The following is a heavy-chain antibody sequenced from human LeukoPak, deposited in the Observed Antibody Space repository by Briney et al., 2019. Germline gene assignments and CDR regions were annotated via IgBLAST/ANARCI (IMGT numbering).Heavy chain of an antibody. CDR3: ARLFSRYFFDQ. CDR1: GFSFSSFW. V-gene: IGHV3-7*02. D-gene: IGHD3-9*01. J-gene: IGHJ4*02. CDR2: ITQDGSET. Sequence: GGSPRLSCTASGFSFSSFWMTWVRRTPGKGLEWVATITQDGSETFYVDSVKGRFTISRDNAKNSLYLQMKSLRVEDTAVYYCARLFSRYFFDQWGQGTLVTVSS.